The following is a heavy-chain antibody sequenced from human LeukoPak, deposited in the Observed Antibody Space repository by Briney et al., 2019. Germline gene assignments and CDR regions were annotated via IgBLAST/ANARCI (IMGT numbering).Heavy chain of an antibody. J-gene: IGHJ4*02. D-gene: IGHD6-19*01. V-gene: IGHV5-51*01. CDR1: GYDFTNYW. CDR2: IYPDDSDT. Sequence: GASLQISCQGSGYDFTNYWIGWVRQMPGKGLEWMAIIYPDDSDTKYNPSFQGQVTISSDKSISTAYLQWSSLKASDTAIYYCVRQADSSGWYYFDYWGPGTRVTVTS. CDR3: VRQADSSGWYYFDY.